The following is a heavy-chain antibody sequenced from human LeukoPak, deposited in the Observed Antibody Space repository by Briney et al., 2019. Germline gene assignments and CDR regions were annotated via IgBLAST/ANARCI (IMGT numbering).Heavy chain of an antibody. CDR1: GFTFSSSW. J-gene: IGHJ4*02. V-gene: IGHV3-7*03. Sequence: GGSLRLSCAASGFTFSSSWMTWVRQAPGKGLEWLANIKGDGSDKNYVDSVKGRFTISRDNAKNSLFLQMNSLRAEDTAVYYCAKGLTDSTTSIGDYWGQGTLVTVSS. CDR2: IKGDGSDK. D-gene: IGHD4-11*01. CDR3: AKGLTDSTTSIGDY.